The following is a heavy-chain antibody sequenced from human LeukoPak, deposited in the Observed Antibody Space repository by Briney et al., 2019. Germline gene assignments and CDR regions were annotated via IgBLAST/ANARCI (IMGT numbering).Heavy chain of an antibody. Sequence: LRLSCAASGFTFSDYYMSWIRQHPGKGLEWIGYIYYSGSTYYNPSLKSRVTISVDTSKNQFSLKLSSVTAADTAVYYCARDPNGHFDYWGQGTLVTVSS. J-gene: IGHJ4*02. CDR1: GFTFSDYY. V-gene: IGHV4-31*02. CDR3: ARDPNGHFDY. CDR2: IYYSGST.